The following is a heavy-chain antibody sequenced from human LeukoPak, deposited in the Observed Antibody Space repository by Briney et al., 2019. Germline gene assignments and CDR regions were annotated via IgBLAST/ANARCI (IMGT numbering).Heavy chain of an antibody. V-gene: IGHV1-18*01. J-gene: IGHJ4*02. Sequence: ASVKVSCKASGYTFTSYGISWVRQAPGQGLEWMGWISAYNGNTNYAQKLQGRVTITTDESTSTTYMELSSLRSEDTAVYYCARGITMMDYWGQGTLVTVSS. CDR1: GYTFTSYG. CDR3: ARGITMMDY. D-gene: IGHD3-22*01. CDR2: ISAYNGNT.